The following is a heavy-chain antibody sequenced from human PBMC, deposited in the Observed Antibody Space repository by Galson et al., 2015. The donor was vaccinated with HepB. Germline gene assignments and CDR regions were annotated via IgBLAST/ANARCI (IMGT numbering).Heavy chain of an antibody. Sequence: LRLSCAASGFTFTSYAMTWVRQAPGKGLEWISSISGSDGGTSYADSVKGRFTISRDNSKNTLYLQMDSLRAEDTAVYYCARPRIELWIRGANDYWGQGTLVTVSS. CDR3: ARPRIELWIRGANDY. D-gene: IGHD5-18*01. J-gene: IGHJ4*02. V-gene: IGHV3-23*01. CDR2: ISGSDGGT. CDR1: GFTFTSYA.